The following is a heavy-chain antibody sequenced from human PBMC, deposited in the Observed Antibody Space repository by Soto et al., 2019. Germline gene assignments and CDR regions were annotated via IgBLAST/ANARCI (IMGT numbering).Heavy chain of an antibody. CDR3: ARVRSTYSSSWYNP. CDR1: GYSFTSYW. V-gene: IGHV5-51*01. Sequence: GESLKISCKGSGYSFTSYWIGWVRQMPGKGLEWMGIIYPGDSDTRYSPSFQGQVTISADKSISTAYLQMNSLRAEDTAVYYCARVRSTYSSSWYNPWGQGTLVTVSS. CDR2: IYPGDSDT. J-gene: IGHJ5*02. D-gene: IGHD6-13*01.